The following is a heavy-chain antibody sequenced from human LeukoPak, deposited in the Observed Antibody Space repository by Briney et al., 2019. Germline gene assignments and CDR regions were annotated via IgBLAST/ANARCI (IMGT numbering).Heavy chain of an antibody. CDR3: ARGEWWQP. D-gene: IGHD2-15*01. CDR2: IYSSGST. V-gene: IGHV4-61*02. CDR1: GGSISSGSYY. Sequence: SQTLSLTCTVSGGSISSGSYYWSWIRQPAGKGLEWIGRIYSSGSTNYNPSLKSRVTISVDTSKNQFSLKLSSVTAADTAVYYCARGEWWQPWGQGTLVTVSS. J-gene: IGHJ4*02.